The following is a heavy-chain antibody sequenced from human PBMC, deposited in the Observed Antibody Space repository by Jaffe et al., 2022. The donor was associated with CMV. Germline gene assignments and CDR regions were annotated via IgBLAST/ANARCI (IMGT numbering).Heavy chain of an antibody. J-gene: IGHJ6*02. Sequence: QVQLVQSGAEVKKPGASVKVSCKASGYTFTSYYMHWVRQAPGQGLEWMGIINPSGGSTSYAQKFQGRVTMTRDTSTSTVYMELSSLRSEDTAVYYCARARKSGSSTSCHPLPVWGQGTTVTVSS. D-gene: IGHD2-2*01. V-gene: IGHV1-46*01. CDR2: INPSGGST. CDR1: GYTFTSYY. CDR3: ARARKSGSSTSCHPLPV.